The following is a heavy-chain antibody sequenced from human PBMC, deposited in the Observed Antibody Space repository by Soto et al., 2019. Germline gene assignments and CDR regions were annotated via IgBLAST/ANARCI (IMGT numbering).Heavy chain of an antibody. CDR1: GFSFSSHA. D-gene: IGHD2-21*02. CDR3: VRDGRLQLQGEFFDH. Sequence: DVQLVESGGGLVKPGGSLSLSCAASGFSFSSHAMNWVRQAPGRGLEWVSSISSTSSYIHPAASVKGRVTISRDNAKSSLYLQLDGLRVDDTGVYYCVRDGRLQLQGEFFDHWGQGILVTVSS. J-gene: IGHJ5*02. V-gene: IGHV3-21*06. CDR2: ISSTSSYI.